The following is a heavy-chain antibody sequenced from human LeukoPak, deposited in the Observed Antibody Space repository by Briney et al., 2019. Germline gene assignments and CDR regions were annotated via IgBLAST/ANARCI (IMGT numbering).Heavy chain of an antibody. J-gene: IGHJ3*02. CDR3: AREPPSPEYYYDSSGYYYSRRKADDAFDI. Sequence: GGSLRLSCAASGFTFSSYSMNWVRQAPGKGLEWVSYISSSSSTIYYADSVKGRFTISRGNAKNSLYLQMNSLRDEDTAVYYCAREPPSPEYYYDSSGYYYSRRKADDAFDIWGQGTMVTVSS. CDR1: GFTFSSYS. V-gene: IGHV3-48*02. CDR2: ISSSSSTI. D-gene: IGHD3-22*01.